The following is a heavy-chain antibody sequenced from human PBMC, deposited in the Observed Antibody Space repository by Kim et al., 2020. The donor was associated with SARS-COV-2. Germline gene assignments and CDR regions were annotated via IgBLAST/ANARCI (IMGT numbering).Heavy chain of an antibody. J-gene: IGHJ4*02. CDR1: GYTSSNYG. CDR2: INTLSLHT. Sequence: ASVKVSCKVSGYTSSNYGISWVRQAPGQGLEWMGWINTLSLHTNPVDKFQDRVTMTTVPSTNTVSMELRSLTSDDTAVYYCATTFSFSNSWYYFDYWGQGTLVTVSS. D-gene: IGHD6-13*01. CDR3: ATTFSFSNSWYYFDY. V-gene: IGHV1-18*04.